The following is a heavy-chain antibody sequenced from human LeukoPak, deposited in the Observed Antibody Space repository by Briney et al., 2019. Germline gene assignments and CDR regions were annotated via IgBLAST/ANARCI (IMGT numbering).Heavy chain of an antibody. CDR2: INHSGST. D-gene: IGHD3-3*01. CDR1: GGSFSGYY. Sequence: SETLSLTCAVYGGSFSGYYWSWIRQPPGKGLEWIGEINHSGSTNYNPSLKSRVTISVDTSKNQFSLKLSSVTAADTAVYYCAAVYYDFWSEGSDIWGQGTMVTVSS. CDR3: AAVYYDFWSEGSDI. J-gene: IGHJ3*02. V-gene: IGHV4-34*01.